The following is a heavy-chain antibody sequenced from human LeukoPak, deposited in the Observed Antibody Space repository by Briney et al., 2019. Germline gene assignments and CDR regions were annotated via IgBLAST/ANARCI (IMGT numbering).Heavy chain of an antibody. J-gene: IGHJ6*03. V-gene: IGHV4-59*01. CDR1: GGSISSYY. D-gene: IGHD3-22*01. CDR3: ARGDYDSSGYYYGVPGGYYYYYMDV. Sequence: SETLSLTCTVSGGSISSYYWSWIRQPPGKGLEWIGYIYYSGSTNYNPSLKSRVTISVDTSKNQFSLKLSSVTAADTAVYYCARGDYDSSGYYYGVPGGYYYYYMDVWGKGTTVTISS. CDR2: IYYSGST.